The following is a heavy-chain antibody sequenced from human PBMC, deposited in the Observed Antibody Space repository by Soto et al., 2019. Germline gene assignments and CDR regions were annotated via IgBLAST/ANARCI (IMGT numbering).Heavy chain of an antibody. CDR2: IYYSGST. J-gene: IGHJ5*02. CDR3: ARHQSHSSSYVDP. V-gene: IGHV4-39*01. D-gene: IGHD6-13*01. CDR1: GESISSSSYY. Sequence: TSETLLLTWSFFGESISSSSYYLGWIRQPPGKGLAWIGSIYYSGSTYYNPSLKSRVTISVDTSKSQFSLKLSSVTAADTAVYYCARHQSHSSSYVDPWGQGTLVTVSP.